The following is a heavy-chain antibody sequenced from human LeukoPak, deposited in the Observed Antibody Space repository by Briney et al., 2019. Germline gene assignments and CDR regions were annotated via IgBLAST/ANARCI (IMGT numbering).Heavy chain of an antibody. Sequence: GGSLTLFCAASGFTFSGSAMHWVRQASGKGPEWVGRIRSKGNSYASAYAASVKGRFTISRDDSKNTAYLKMNSLKTEDTAVYYCAGPYDSSGHAFDYWGRGTLVTVSS. CDR2: IRSKGNSYAS. CDR3: AGPYDSSGHAFDY. V-gene: IGHV3-73*01. J-gene: IGHJ4*02. CDR1: GFTFSGSA. D-gene: IGHD3-22*01.